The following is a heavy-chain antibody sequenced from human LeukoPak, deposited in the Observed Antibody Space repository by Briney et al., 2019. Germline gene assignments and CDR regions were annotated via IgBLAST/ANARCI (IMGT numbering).Heavy chain of an antibody. CDR1: GGTFSSYA. CDR2: IIPIFGTA. Sequence: SVKVSCKASGGTFSSYAISWVRQAPGQGLEWMGGIIPIFGTANYAQKFQGRVTITTDESTSTAYMELSSLRSEDTAVYYCARGDFLTGHGFDYWRQGTLVTVSP. J-gene: IGHJ4*02. CDR3: ARGDFLTGHGFDY. V-gene: IGHV1-69*05. D-gene: IGHD3-9*01.